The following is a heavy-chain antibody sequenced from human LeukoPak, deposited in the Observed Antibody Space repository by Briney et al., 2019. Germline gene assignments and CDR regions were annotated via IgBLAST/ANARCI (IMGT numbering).Heavy chain of an antibody. CDR2: TYYSGST. CDR1: GGSISSYY. J-gene: IGHJ4*02. Sequence: PSETLSLTCTVSGGSISSYYWSWIRQPPGKGLEWIGYTYYSGSTNYNPSLKSRVTISVDTSKNQFSLKLSSVTAADTAVYYCARVGDFRDGYYYFDYWGQGTLVTVSS. CDR3: ARVGDFRDGYYYFDY. D-gene: IGHD5-12*01. V-gene: IGHV4-59*01.